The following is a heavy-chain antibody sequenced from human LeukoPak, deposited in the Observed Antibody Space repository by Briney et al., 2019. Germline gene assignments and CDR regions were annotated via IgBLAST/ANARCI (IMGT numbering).Heavy chain of an antibody. J-gene: IGHJ5*02. CDR2: INPSGGST. D-gene: IGHD1-20*01. V-gene: IGHV1-46*01. CDR3: ARESGGKLTGRNWFDP. CDR1: GYTFTSYY. Sequence: ASVKVSCKASGYTFTSYYMHWVRQAPGQGLEWMGIINPSGGSTSYAQKFQGRVTMTRDMSTSTVYMELSSLRSEDTAVYYCARESGGKLTGRNWFDPWGQGTLVTVSS.